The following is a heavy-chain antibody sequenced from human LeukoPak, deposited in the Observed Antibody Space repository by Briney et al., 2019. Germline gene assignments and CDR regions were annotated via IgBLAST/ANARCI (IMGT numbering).Heavy chain of an antibody. Sequence: GESLKISCKGSGYSFTSYWIGWVRQMPGKGLEWMGIIYPGDSDTRYSPSFQGQVTISADKSISTAYLQWSSLKASDTATYYCARQGGLGYYYDSSGMFDYWGQGTLVTVSS. J-gene: IGHJ4*02. D-gene: IGHD3-22*01. V-gene: IGHV5-51*01. CDR2: IYPGDSDT. CDR3: ARQGGLGYYYDSSGMFDY. CDR1: GYSFTSYW.